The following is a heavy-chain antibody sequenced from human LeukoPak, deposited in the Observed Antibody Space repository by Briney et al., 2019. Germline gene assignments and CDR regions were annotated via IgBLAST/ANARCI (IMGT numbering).Heavy chain of an antibody. J-gene: IGHJ1*01. D-gene: IGHD4-23*01. V-gene: IGHV4-34*01. CDR2: INHGGST. CDR3: ARYFDYGGNSRVFQH. Sequence: SETLSLTCAVYGGSFSAYYWTWIRQPPGKGLEWIGEINHGGSTNYDPSLKSRVTISIDTAKNQFSLKMSSVTAADTAVYFCARYFDYGGNSRVFQHWGQGTLVTVSS. CDR1: GGSFSAYY.